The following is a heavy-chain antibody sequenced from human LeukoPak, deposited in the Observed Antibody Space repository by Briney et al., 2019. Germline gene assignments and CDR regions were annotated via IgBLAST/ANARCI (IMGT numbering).Heavy chain of an antibody. CDR3: ARSRTPFYYYGMDV. V-gene: IGHV1-2*02. Sequence: VASVKVSCKASGYLFTDYYLHWIRQAPGQGLEWMGWIDPNSGGTHHAVNFQGRATLTRDTSISTVYMDLSSLRSDDTGLYCCARSRTPFYYYGMDVWGLGTSVTVSS. D-gene: IGHD1-1*01. CDR2: IDPNSGGT. CDR1: GYLFTDYY. J-gene: IGHJ6*02.